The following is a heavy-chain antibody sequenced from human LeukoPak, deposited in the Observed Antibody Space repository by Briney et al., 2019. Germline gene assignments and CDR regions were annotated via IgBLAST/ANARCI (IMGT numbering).Heavy chain of an antibody. D-gene: IGHD3-22*01. CDR3: ASGYYYDSSGYYYSAY. V-gene: IGHV3-11*01. Sequence: PGGSLRLSCAASGFTFSDYYMSWIRQAPGKGLEWVSYISSSGSTIYYADSVKGRFTISRDNAKNSLYLQMNSLGAEDTAVYYCASGYYYDSSGYYYSAYWGQGTLVTVSS. J-gene: IGHJ4*02. CDR1: GFTFSDYY. CDR2: ISSSGSTI.